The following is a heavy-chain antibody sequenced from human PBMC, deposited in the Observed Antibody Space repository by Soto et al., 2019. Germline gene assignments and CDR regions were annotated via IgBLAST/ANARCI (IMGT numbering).Heavy chain of an antibody. CDR3: AKSPSRVPYGVDI. CDR2: INDEGSRS. Sequence: GGSLRLSCAVSGFVFEMYWMHWVRQVPGKGPEWVSRINDEGSRSDYADSVKGRFTISRDNPQKTVYLQMNSLRGEDTAVYYCAKSPSRVPYGVDIWGQGTTVTVSS. V-gene: IGHV3-74*01. D-gene: IGHD2-2*01. CDR1: GFVFEMYW. J-gene: IGHJ6*02.